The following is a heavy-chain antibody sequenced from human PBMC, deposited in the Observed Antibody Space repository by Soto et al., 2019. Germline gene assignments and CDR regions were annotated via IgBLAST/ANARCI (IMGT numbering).Heavy chain of an antibody. J-gene: IGHJ4*02. CDR3: ARALPGIAAAGVDY. D-gene: IGHD6-13*01. V-gene: IGHV4-34*01. Sequence: QVQLQQWGAGLLKPSETLSLTCAVYGGSFSGYYWSWIRQPPGKGLEWIGEINHSGSTNYNPSLKSRVTISVDTSKNQFSLKLSSVPAADTAVYYCARALPGIAAAGVDYWGQGTLVTVSS. CDR2: INHSGST. CDR1: GGSFSGYY.